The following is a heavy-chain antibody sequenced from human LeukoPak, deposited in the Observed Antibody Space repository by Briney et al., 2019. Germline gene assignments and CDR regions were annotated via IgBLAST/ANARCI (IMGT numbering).Heavy chain of an antibody. CDR3: ARGGYYYDSSGYLGWFDP. Sequence: SETLSLTCTVSGGSISSYYWSWIRQPPGKGLEWIGYIYYSGSTNYNPSLKSRVTISVDTSKNQFSLKLSSVTAADTAVYYCARGGYYYDSSGYLGWFDPWGQGTLVTVSS. D-gene: IGHD3-22*01. CDR1: GGSISSYY. CDR2: IYYSGST. J-gene: IGHJ5*02. V-gene: IGHV4-59*01.